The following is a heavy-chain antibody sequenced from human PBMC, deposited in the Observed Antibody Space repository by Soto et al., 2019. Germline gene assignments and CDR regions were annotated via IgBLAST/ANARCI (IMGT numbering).Heavy chain of an antibody. CDR2: INPNSGGT. V-gene: IGHV1-2*02. Sequence: ASVKVYCKASGYTFTGYYIHWVRQAPGQGLEWMGWINPNSGGTNYAQNLQGRVTMTRDTSITTAYMELGSLRSDDTAVYYCARSIAVALYGMDVWGQGTTVTVSS. D-gene: IGHD6-19*01. CDR3: ARSIAVALYGMDV. J-gene: IGHJ6*02. CDR1: GYTFTGYY.